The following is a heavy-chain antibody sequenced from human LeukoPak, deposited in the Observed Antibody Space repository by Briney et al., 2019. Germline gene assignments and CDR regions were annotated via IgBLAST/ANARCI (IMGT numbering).Heavy chain of an antibody. CDR3: ARIIYVWGSYRYPLFDY. J-gene: IGHJ4*02. CDR1: GYTFTSYG. V-gene: IGHV1-2*02. Sequence: ASVKVSCKASGYTFTSYGISWVRQAPGQGLEWMGWINPNSGGTNYAQKFQGRVTMTRDTSISTAYMELSRLRSDDTAVYYCARIIYVWGSYRYPLFDYWGQGTLVTVSS. CDR2: INPNSGGT. D-gene: IGHD3-16*02.